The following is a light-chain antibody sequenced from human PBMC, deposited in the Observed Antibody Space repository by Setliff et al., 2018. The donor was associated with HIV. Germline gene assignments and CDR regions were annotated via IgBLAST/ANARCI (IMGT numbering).Light chain of an antibody. J-gene: IGLJ1*01. Sequence: QSVLTQPRSVSGSPGQSVTISCTGTSSDVGGYNYVSWYQQHPGKAPKLMIYDVSKRPSGVPDRFSGSKSGNTASLTISGLQAEDEADYYCCSLGGFGTGTKVTVL. CDR3: CSLGG. V-gene: IGLV2-11*01. CDR1: SSDVGGYNY. CDR2: DVS.